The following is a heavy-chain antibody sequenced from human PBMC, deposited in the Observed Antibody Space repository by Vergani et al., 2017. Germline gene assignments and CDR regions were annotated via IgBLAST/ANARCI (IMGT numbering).Heavy chain of an antibody. CDR3: AKDGGCSSTSCCFFDY. J-gene: IGHJ4*02. Sequence: EVQLVESGGGLVQPGRSLRLSCAASGFTFDDYAMHWVRQAPGKGLECVSGISCNSGSIGYADSVKGRFTISRDNAKHSLYLQMNSLRAEDTALYYCAKDGGCSSTSCCFFDYWGQGTLVTVSS. V-gene: IGHV3-9*01. D-gene: IGHD2-2*01. CDR2: ISCNSGSI. CDR1: GFTFDDYA.